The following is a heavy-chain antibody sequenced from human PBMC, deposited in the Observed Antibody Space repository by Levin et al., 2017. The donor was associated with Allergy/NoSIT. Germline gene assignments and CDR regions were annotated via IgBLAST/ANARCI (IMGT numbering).Heavy chain of an antibody. D-gene: IGHD2-15*01. CDR3: ARGGGTSSVPDALDI. CDR1: GYIFSTYG. Sequence: ASVKVSCRASGYIFSTYGISWVRQVTGQGLEWMGWIRTHNGYTYLAEKFQGKVTMTTDTSTRSVYMDMTRLRSDDTAVYYCARGGGTSSVPDALDIWGQGTMVTVSS. V-gene: IGHV1-18*01. J-gene: IGHJ3*02. CDR2: IRTHNGYT.